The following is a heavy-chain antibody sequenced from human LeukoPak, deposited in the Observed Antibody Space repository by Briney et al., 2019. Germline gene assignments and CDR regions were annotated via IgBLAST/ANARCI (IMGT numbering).Heavy chain of an antibody. CDR1: GGTFSSYA. CDR3: ATDMGYDSSGYDAFDI. D-gene: IGHD3-22*01. V-gene: IGHV1-69*04. J-gene: IGHJ3*02. CDR2: IIPILGIA. Sequence: SVKVSCKASGGTFSSYAISWVRQAPGQGLEWMGRIIPILGIANYAQKFQGRVTMTEDTSTDTAYMELSSLRSEDTAVYYCATDMGYDSSGYDAFDIWGQGTMVTVSS.